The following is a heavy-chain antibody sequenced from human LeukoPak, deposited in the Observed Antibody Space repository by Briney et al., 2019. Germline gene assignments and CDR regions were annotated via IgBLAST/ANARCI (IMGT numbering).Heavy chain of an antibody. J-gene: IGHJ4*02. CDR3: ARGGTGSAFFRRETPVDY. Sequence: PSETLSLTCTISGGSITSSSYYWGWIRQPPGKGLEWIGSIYYSGTTHYNPSLKSRVTISTDTSKNQFSLKLSSVTAADTAVYYCARGGTGSAFFRRETPVDYWGQGTLVTVSS. CDR2: IYYSGTT. CDR1: GGSITSSSYY. D-gene: IGHD3-10*01. V-gene: IGHV4-39*07.